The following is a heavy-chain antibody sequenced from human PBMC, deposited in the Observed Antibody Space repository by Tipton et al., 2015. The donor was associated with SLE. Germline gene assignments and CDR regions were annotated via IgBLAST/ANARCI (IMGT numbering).Heavy chain of an antibody. D-gene: IGHD4-17*01. V-gene: IGHV3-21*01. CDR1: GFTFSSYS. CDR2: ISSSSSYI. CDR3: ARDSDYGDYGGYFDY. J-gene: IGHJ4*02. Sequence: AQLVQSGGGLVKPGGSLRLSCAASGFTFSSYSMNWVRQAPGKGLEWVSSISSSSSYIYYADSVKGRFTISRDNAKNSLYLQMNSLRAEDTAVYYCARDSDYGDYGGYFDYWGQGTLVTVSS.